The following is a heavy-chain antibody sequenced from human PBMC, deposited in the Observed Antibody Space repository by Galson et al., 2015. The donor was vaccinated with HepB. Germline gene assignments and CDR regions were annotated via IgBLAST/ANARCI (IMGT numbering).Heavy chain of an antibody. CDR3: ARVLRDGYNYWDY. J-gene: IGHJ4*02. D-gene: IGHD5-24*01. Sequence: SVKVSCKASGGTFSSYAISWVRQAPGQGLEWMGGIIPIFGTANYAQKFQGRVTITADESTSTAYMELSSLRSEDTAVYYCARVLRDGYNYWDYWGQGTLVTVSS. V-gene: IGHV1-69*13. CDR1: GGTFSSYA. CDR2: IIPIFGTA.